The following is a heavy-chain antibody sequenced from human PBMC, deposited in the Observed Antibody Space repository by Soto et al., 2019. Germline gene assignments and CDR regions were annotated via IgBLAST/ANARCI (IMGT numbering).Heavy chain of an antibody. Sequence: GGSLRLSCAASGCTFSSYAMSWVRQAPGKGLEWVSAISGSGGSTYYADSVKGRFTISRDNSKNTLYLQMNSLRAEDTAVYYCFKDRKWELRWFYYCGQGTLVTVSS. D-gene: IGHD1-26*01. CDR1: GCTFSSYA. CDR3: FKDRKWELRWFYY. V-gene: IGHV3-23*01. CDR2: ISGSGGST. J-gene: IGHJ4*02.